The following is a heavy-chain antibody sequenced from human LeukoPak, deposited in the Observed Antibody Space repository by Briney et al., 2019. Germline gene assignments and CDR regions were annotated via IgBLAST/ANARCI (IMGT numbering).Heavy chain of an antibody. V-gene: IGHV5-51*01. CDR3: ACSGYSSSWYGPFDY. CDR2: IYPGDSDT. D-gene: IGHD6-13*01. Sequence: GESLRISCKGSGYSFTTYWIGWVRQMPGKGLEWMGIIYPGDSDTTYSPSFQGQVTISADKSISTAYLQWSSLKASDTAMYYCACSGYSSSWYGPFDYWGQGTLVTVSS. CDR1: GYSFTTYW. J-gene: IGHJ4*02.